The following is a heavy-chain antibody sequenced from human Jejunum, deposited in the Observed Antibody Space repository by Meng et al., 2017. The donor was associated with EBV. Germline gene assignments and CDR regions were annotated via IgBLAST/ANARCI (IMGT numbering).Heavy chain of an antibody. CDR2: INAGDGTT. D-gene: IGHD3-9*01. CDR1: GNKFGVYT. Sequence: AELSMPRAPLKVSCKVSGNKFGVYTMPWGRQAPGQGLEWMRWINAGDGTTQYSQKLQGRVTITRDTTTHTAYMKLSILRSEDMAVYYCAFNGYYRGTTGYSSLDYWGQGTLVTVAS. J-gene: IGHJ4*02. V-gene: IGHV1-3*01. CDR3: AFNGYYRGTTGYSSLDY.